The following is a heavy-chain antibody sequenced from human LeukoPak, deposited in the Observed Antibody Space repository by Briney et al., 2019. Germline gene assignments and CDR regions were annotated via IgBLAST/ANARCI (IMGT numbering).Heavy chain of an antibody. CDR1: GYTFTSHG. D-gene: IGHD2-2*02. Sequence: GASVKVSCKASGYTFTSHGFSWVRQAPGQGLEWMGWISAYNDNTNYARKFQGRVTMTTDTSTSTAYMELRSLTSDDTAVYYCARRYCSSTSCYTIWFDPWGQGTLVTVFS. J-gene: IGHJ5*02. CDR3: ARRYCSSTSCYTIWFDP. V-gene: IGHV1-18*01. CDR2: ISAYNDNT.